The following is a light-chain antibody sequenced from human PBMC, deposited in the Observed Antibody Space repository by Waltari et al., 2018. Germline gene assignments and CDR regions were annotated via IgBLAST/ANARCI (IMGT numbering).Light chain of an antibody. Sequence: EIVMTQSPLSLPVTPGEPASISCRSSQSLLHSNGRNYLDRYLQKPGQSPQLLIYLGSTRASGVPDRFSGSGSGTDFTLKISRVEAEDVGVYYCMQALQNPLTFGGGTKVEIK. V-gene: IGKV2-28*01. CDR2: LGS. CDR1: QSLLHSNGRNY. J-gene: IGKJ4*01. CDR3: MQALQNPLT.